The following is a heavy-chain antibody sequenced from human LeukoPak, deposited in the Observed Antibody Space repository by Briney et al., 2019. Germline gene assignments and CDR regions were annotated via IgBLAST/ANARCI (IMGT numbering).Heavy chain of an antibody. V-gene: IGHV4-39*01. CDR3: ARVASAGSYFGWLRPDY. D-gene: IGHD3-9*01. J-gene: IGHJ4*02. CDR2: IYYSGST. Sequence: SETLSLTCTVSGASISSDSYYWAWIRQPPGKGLEWFASIYYSGSTYYNPSLKSRVTISVDTSRNQFSLKLSSVTAADTAVYYCARVASAGSYFGWLRPDYWGQGTLVTVSS. CDR1: GASISSDSYY.